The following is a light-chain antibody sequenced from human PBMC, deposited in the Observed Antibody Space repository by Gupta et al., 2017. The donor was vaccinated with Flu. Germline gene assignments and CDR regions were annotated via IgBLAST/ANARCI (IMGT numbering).Light chain of an antibody. CDR3: QQYGSPPLT. J-gene: IGKJ4*01. V-gene: IGKV3-20*01. CDR1: QSVSNNY. CDR2: GAS. Sequence: IVLTQSPGTLSLSAGERATLSCRASQSVSNNYLAWYQQKPGRAPRLLIYGASSRATAIPDRFSGSGSGTDFSLTISRVEPEDFAVYYCQQYGSPPLTFGGGTKVEI.